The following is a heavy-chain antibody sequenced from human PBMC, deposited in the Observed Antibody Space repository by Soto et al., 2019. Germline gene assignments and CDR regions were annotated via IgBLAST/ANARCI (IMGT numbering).Heavy chain of an antibody. CDR1: GGSISGSANY. J-gene: IGHJ3*02. V-gene: IGHV4-30-4*01. Sequence: QVQLQESGPGLVKPSQTLSLTCAVSGGSISGSANYWSWIRQPPGKGLEWIGYIFHSWNTYYSPSLQSRLSISVDTSRDQFSLELSSVTAADTAMYYCASVTGNAFAIWGQGTLVTVSS. CDR2: IFHSWNT. CDR3: ASVTGNAFAI. D-gene: IGHD4-4*01.